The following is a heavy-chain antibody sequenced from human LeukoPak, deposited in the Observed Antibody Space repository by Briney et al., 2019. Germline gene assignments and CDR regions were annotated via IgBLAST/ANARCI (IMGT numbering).Heavy chain of an antibody. CDR3: ARQGGPRTVVVKVASDI. Sequence: GASVKVSCKASGYTFTHYYMHWVRQAPGQGLEWMGWINPKSGGTNHAQRFQGRVTMTRDTSISTAYMELSSLGSDETAVYYCARQGGPRTVVVKVASDIWGQGTMVTVSS. D-gene: IGHD3-22*01. V-gene: IGHV1-2*02. CDR2: INPKSGGT. J-gene: IGHJ3*02. CDR1: GYTFTHYY.